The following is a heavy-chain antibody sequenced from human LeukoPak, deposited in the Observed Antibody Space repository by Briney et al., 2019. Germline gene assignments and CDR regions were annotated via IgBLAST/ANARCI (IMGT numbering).Heavy chain of an antibody. V-gene: IGHV3-48*04. J-gene: IGHJ3*02. CDR2: ISSSGSTI. CDR1: GFNFNNCT. CDR3: ARGAIFGVLKGIDAFDI. Sequence: GGSLRLSCAASGFNFNNCTFNWVRQAPGKGLEWVSYISSSGSTIYYADSVKGRFTISRDNAKNSLYLQMNSLRAEDTAVYYCARGAIFGVLKGIDAFDIWGQGTMVTVSS. D-gene: IGHD3-3*01.